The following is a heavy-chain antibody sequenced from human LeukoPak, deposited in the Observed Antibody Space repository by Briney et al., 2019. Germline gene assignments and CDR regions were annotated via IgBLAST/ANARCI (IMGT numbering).Heavy chain of an antibody. CDR3: ARDEGYFDPHGFDI. D-gene: IGHD3-9*01. CDR2: ISGYNGNT. Sequence: ASVKVSYKASGYTFTNYGISWVRQAPGQGLEWMGWISGYNGNTNYAQKLQGRITMTTDTSTSTAYMELRSRRSDDTAMYYCARDEGYFDPHGFDIWGQGTMVTVSS. CDR1: GYTFTNYG. V-gene: IGHV1-18*01. J-gene: IGHJ3*02.